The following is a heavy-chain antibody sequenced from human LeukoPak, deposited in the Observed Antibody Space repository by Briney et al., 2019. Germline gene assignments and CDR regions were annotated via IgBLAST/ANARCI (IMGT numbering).Heavy chain of an antibody. V-gene: IGHV4-4*07. CDR3: ASGGDSPYAFDI. D-gene: IGHD2-21*01. J-gene: IGHJ3*02. Sequence: SETLSLTCTVSGAYISNYHWSWIRQPAGKGLEWIGRIYNTGGTNYNPSLQRRITMSADTSKNQFSLKLSSVTAADTAVYYCASGGDSPYAFDIWGQGTMVTVSS. CDR2: IYNTGGT. CDR1: GAYISNYH.